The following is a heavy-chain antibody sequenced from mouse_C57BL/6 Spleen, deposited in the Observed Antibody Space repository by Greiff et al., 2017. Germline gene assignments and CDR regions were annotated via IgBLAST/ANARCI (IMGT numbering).Heavy chain of an antibody. CDR1: GFNFKDYY. V-gene: IGHV14-2*01. D-gene: IGHD2-2*01. J-gene: IGHJ4*01. CDR3: ARWLRRCYYAMDG. Sequence: EVQLQQSGPELVKPGASVKLSCTASGFNFKDYYMHWVKQRPEQGLEWIGRIDPDDGDTKYNPKFQGKATITADTSSNTAYLQLSSLTSEDTAVYYCARWLRRCYYAMDGWGQGATVTVSS. CDR2: IDPDDGDT.